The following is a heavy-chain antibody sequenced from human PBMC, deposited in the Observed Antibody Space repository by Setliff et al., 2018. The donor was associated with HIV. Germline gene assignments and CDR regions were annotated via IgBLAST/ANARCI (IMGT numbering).Heavy chain of an antibody. CDR2: IYYTGST. J-gene: IGHJ6*03. D-gene: IGHD1-26*01. CDR3: ARIVRWELVATSTFFYYYMDV. CDR1: GASISSSSHR. Sequence: PSETLSLTCTVPGASISSSSHRWAWIRQPPGKGLEYIGNIYYTGSTHHNPSLESRVATSVDTSKNQFSLKLSSVTAADTAVYYCARIVRWELVATSTFFYYYMDVWGKGTTVTVSS. V-gene: IGHV4-39*01.